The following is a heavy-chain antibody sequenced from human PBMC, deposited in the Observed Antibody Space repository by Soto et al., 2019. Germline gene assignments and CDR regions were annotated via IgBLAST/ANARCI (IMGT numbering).Heavy chain of an antibody. Sequence: WGSLRLSCAASGFPFSAYGMHWVRQAPGKGVECVASIWLDVTATHYAESVRGRFTISRDDSRDTLDLQISSLRADDTAVYFCARDRGGTGMFFGTDGWGHGNPVTVS. CDR1: GFPFSAYG. CDR3: ARDRGGTGMFFGTDG. CDR2: IWLDVTAT. D-gene: IGHD3-10*01. J-gene: IGHJ6*02. V-gene: IGHV3-33*01.